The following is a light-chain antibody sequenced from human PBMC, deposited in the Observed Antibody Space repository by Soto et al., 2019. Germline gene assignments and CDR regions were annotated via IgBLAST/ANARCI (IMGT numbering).Light chain of an antibody. CDR3: CSFAGSKSWV. J-gene: IGLJ3*02. CDR1: SIDVGTYDL. CDR2: EAT. Sequence: QSALTQPPSVSGSPGQSITISCTGSSIDVGTYDLVYWYQHHPGAAPTLMIYEATRRPSGISNRFSGSKSGNTASLTISGLQAEDEADYYCCSFAGSKSWVFGGGTKVTVL. V-gene: IGLV2-23*01.